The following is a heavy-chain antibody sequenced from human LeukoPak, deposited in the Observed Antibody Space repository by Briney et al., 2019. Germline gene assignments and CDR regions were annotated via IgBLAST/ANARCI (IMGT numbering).Heavy chain of an antibody. CDR3: ARGRYYYGMDV. J-gene: IGHJ6*02. CDR1: GGSISSGDYY. V-gene: IGHV4-30-4*01. Sequence: SETLSLTCTVPGGSISSGDYYWSWIRQPPGKGLEWIGYIYYSGSTYYNPSLKSRVTISVDTSKNQFSLKLSSVTAADTAVYYCARGRYYYGMDVWGQGTTVTVSS. CDR2: IYYSGST.